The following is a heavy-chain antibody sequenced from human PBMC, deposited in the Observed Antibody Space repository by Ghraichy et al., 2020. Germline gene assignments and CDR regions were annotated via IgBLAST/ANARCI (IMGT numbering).Heavy chain of an antibody. J-gene: IGHJ4*02. D-gene: IGHD3-22*01. Sequence: EGSLRLSCAASGFTFSSYAMSWVRQAPGKGLEWVSAISGSGGSTYYADSVKGRFTISRDNSKNTLYLQMNSLRAEDTAVYYCAKDSIYYDSSGYWSYWGQGTLVTVSS. V-gene: IGHV3-23*01. CDR1: GFTFSSYA. CDR2: ISGSGGST. CDR3: AKDSIYYDSSGYWSY.